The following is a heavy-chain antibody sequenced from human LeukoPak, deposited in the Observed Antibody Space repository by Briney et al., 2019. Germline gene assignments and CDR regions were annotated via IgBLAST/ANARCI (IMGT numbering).Heavy chain of an antibody. CDR2: ISSSSSTI. J-gene: IGHJ4*02. CDR1: GFTFGSYA. Sequence: GGSLRLSCAASGFTFGSYAMNWVRQAPGKGLEWVSYISSSSSTIYYADSVKGRFTISRDNAKNSLYLQMNSLRAEDTAVYYCARVLVGDYCSSTSCPSISNFDYWGQGTLVTVSS. D-gene: IGHD2-2*01. V-gene: IGHV3-48*04. CDR3: ARVLVGDYCSSTSCPSISNFDY.